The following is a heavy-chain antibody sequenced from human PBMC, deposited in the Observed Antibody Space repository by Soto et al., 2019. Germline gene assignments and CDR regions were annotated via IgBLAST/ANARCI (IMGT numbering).Heavy chain of an antibody. CDR3: ARAPRNFRIASQTTRMHSNYCFDD. D-gene: IGHD6-13*01. Sequence: PSEILSLTYAFSGSSISNGVYYWRWIRRHPGKGLEWIGYFYYSGSTYYNPSLKSRVTISVDTSKNQFSLKLSSVTAADTAVYYCARAPRNFRIASQTTRMHSNYCFDDWGQGTLVTVSS. CDR2: FYYSGST. V-gene: IGHV4-31*11. J-gene: IGHJ4*02. CDR1: GSSISNGVYY.